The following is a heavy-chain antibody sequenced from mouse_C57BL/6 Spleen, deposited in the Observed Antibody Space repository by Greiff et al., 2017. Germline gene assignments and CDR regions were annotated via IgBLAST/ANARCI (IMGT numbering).Heavy chain of an antibody. D-gene: IGHD1-1*01. V-gene: IGHV1-9*01. J-gene: IGHJ1*03. CDR3: ARGRDYYGSSCEDFDV. CDR2: ILPGSGST. CDR1: GYTFTGYW. Sequence: QVQLQQSGAELMKPGASVKLSCKATGYTFTGYWIAWVKQRPGHGLEWIGEILPGSGSTNYNEKFKGKATFTADSSSNTAYMQLSSLTTEDSAIYYCARGRDYYGSSCEDFDVWGTGTTVTVSS.